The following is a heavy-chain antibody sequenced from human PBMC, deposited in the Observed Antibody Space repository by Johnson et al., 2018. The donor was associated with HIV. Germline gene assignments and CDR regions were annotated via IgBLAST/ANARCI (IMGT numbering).Heavy chain of an antibody. V-gene: IGHV3-38-3*01. J-gene: IGHJ3*02. CDR3: ARQTLRAFDI. Sequence: VQLVESRGVLVQPGGSLRLSCSATGFTVSSNEMSWVRQAPGKGLEWVSFISGGSTYYADFVKGRFTISRDNSKNTLYLQMNSLRAEDTALYYCARQTLRAFDIWGQGTMVTVSS. CDR1: GFTVSSNE. CDR2: ISGGST.